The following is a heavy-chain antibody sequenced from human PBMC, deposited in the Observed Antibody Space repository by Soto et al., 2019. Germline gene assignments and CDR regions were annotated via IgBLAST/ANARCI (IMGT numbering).Heavy chain of an antibody. V-gene: IGHV3-74*01. Sequence: PGGSLRLSCAASGFTFSSYWMHWVRQVPGKGLVWVARARTDGSRTYYADSVKGRFTISRDNSRNTPYLQMSSLRADDTAVYYCVKGEFYYDSSAYYPFDSWGQGTLVTVSS. D-gene: IGHD3-22*01. CDR3: VKGEFYYDSSAYYPFDS. CDR2: ARTDGSRT. J-gene: IGHJ4*02. CDR1: GFTFSSYW.